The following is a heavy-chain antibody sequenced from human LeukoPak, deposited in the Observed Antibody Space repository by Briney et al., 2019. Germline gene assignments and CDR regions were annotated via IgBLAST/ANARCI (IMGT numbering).Heavy chain of an antibody. CDR1: GFTFSSYS. V-gene: IGHV3-21*01. CDR3: ARGDYRRGYYFFDY. Sequence: PAGSLRLACAASGFTFSSYSMNWVRQAPGKGLEWVSSISSSSSYIYYADSVKGRFTISRDNAKNSLYLQMNSLRAEDTAVYYCARGDYRRGYYFFDYWGQGPMVTVSS. J-gene: IGHJ4*02. D-gene: IGHD3-22*01. CDR2: ISSSSSYI.